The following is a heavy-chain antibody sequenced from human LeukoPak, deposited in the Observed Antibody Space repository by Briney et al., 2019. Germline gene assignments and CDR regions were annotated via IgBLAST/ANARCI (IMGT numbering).Heavy chain of an antibody. CDR3: ARAQDTYNSLYFDY. CDR2: ISGDGRGT. V-gene: IGHV3-74*01. J-gene: IGHJ4*02. Sequence: GGSLRLSCAASGFIFTDYWMHWVRQGPGEELVWVARISGDGRGTTYVDSVKGRFTISRDSARNTLYLQMNTLRVEDTAVYYCARAQDTYNSLYFDYWGQGALVTVPS. CDR1: GFIFTDYW. D-gene: IGHD5-24*01.